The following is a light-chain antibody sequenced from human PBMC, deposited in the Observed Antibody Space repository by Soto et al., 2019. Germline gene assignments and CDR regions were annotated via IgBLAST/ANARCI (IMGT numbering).Light chain of an antibody. CDR1: QSVSTNY. V-gene: IGKV3-20*01. J-gene: IGKJ3*01. Sequence: EIVLTQSPGTLSLSPGERATLSCRASQSVSTNYLAWYQQKPGQAPRLLIYGASSRVTGSPDRFSGSGSGTDFTLTISRLEPEEFAVYYCQQYGNSLFTFGPGTRVDIK. CDR3: QQYGNSLFT. CDR2: GAS.